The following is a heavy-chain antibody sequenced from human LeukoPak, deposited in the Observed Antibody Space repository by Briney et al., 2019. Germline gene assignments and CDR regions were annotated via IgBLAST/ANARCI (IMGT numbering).Heavy chain of an antibody. V-gene: IGHV3-23*01. CDR2: ISGSGGST. CDR3: AKDREVVAATFDFDY. Sequence: GSLRLSCAASGFTFRSYAMSWVRQAPGKGLEWVSAISGSGGSTYYADSVKGRFTISRDNSKNTLYLQMNSLRAEDTAVYYCAKDREVVAATFDFDYWGQGTLVTVSS. J-gene: IGHJ4*02. CDR1: GFTFRSYA. D-gene: IGHD2-15*01.